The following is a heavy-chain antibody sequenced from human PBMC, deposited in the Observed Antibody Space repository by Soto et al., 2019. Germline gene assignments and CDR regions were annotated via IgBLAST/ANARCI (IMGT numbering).Heavy chain of an antibody. CDR2: IVPVFGTI. Sequence: GASVKVSCKASGGTFRSYAFSWVRQAPGQGLEWMGGIVPVFGTINYAQKFQGRVTITADESTSTAYMELTSLKFEDTAVYYCALGVGFGEFLYFDYWGQGTLVTVSS. CDR3: ALGVGFGEFLYFDY. CDR1: GGTFRSYA. J-gene: IGHJ4*02. V-gene: IGHV1-69*13. D-gene: IGHD3-10*01.